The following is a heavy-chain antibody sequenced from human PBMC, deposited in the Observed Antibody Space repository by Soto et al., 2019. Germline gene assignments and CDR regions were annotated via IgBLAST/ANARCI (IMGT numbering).Heavy chain of an antibody. Sequence: GGSLRLSCAASGFTFTNYNMNWVRQAPGKGLEWVSFISSSSSDIYYADSVKGRFTISIDNAKNSLYLQMNSLRAEDTAIYYCARDNGRGSSTSYYFDYWGQGTLVIVSS. CDR2: ISSSSSDI. CDR1: GFTFTNYN. J-gene: IGHJ4*02. V-gene: IGHV3-21*01. CDR3: ARDNGRGSSTSYYFDY. D-gene: IGHD2-8*01.